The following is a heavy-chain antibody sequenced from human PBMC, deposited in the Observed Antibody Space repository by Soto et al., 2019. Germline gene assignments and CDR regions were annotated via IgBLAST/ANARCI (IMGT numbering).Heavy chain of an antibody. D-gene: IGHD5-18*01. CDR1: GFTFSTYA. J-gene: IGHJ4*02. Sequence: EVQLLESGGGLVQPGGSLRLSCAASGFTFSTYAMSWVRQAPGKGLEWVSTIDNSGGITYYADSVKGRSTISRDNSKNTLYLQMNSLRAEDTAVYYCAKGGYNYGFLFDCWGQGTLVTVSS. CDR2: IDNSGGIT. V-gene: IGHV3-23*05. CDR3: AKGGYNYGFLFDC.